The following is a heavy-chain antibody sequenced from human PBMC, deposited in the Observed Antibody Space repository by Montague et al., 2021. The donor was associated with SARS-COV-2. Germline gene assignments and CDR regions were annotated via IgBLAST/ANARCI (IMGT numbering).Heavy chain of an antibody. CDR2: IDWDDDK. V-gene: IGHV2-70*04. CDR1: GFSLSTSGMR. J-gene: IGHJ4*02. CDR3: ARVRYFDTTFDY. Sequence: PALVKPTQTLTLTCTFSGFSLSTSGMRVSWIRQPPGKALEWLALIDWDDDKFYSTSLKARLTISKDTSKNQVVLTMTNMDPVDTATYYCARVRYFDTTFDYWGRGTLVTVSS. D-gene: IGHD3-9*01.